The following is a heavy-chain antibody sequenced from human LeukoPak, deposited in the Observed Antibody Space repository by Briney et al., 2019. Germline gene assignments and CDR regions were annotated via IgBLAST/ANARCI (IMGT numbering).Heavy chain of an antibody. V-gene: IGHV4-59*01. CDR1: GGTISSYY. CDR2: IYYKGST. Sequence: SETLSLTCTVSGGTISSYYRSWIRQPPGKGLEWVGYIYYKGSTNSNHYLTRRVTISVDTSKNQFSLKLSSVTAEDTALYYCARDQLERGKQWLGSFDYWGQGTLVTVSS. D-gene: IGHD6-19*01. J-gene: IGHJ4*02. CDR3: ARDQLERGKQWLGSFDY.